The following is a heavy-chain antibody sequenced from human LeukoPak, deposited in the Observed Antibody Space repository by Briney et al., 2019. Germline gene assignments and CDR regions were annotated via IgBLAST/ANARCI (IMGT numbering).Heavy chain of an antibody. J-gene: IGHJ4*02. CDR1: GGSISSSNW. D-gene: IGHD3-22*01. Sequence: PSGTLSLTCAVSGGSISSSNWWSWVRQPPGKGLEWIGEIYHSGSTNYNPSLKSRVTISVDKSKNQFSLKLSSVTAADTAVYYCARRETYYYDSSGYPDYWGQGTLVTVSS. V-gene: IGHV4-4*02. CDR2: IYHSGST. CDR3: ARRETYYYDSSGYPDY.